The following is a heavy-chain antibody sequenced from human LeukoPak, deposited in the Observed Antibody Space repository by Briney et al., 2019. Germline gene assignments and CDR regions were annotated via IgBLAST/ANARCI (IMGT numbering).Heavy chain of an antibody. CDR3: ARGCSGGSCYSHWFDP. J-gene: IGHJ5*02. Sequence: ASVKVSCKASGYTFTRYYMHWVRQAPGQGLEWMGWINPNSGGTNYAQKFQGRVTMTRDTSISTAYMELSRLRSDDTAVYYCARGCSGGSCYSHWFDPWGQGTLVTVSS. V-gene: IGHV1-2*02. D-gene: IGHD2-15*01. CDR1: GYTFTRYY. CDR2: INPNSGGT.